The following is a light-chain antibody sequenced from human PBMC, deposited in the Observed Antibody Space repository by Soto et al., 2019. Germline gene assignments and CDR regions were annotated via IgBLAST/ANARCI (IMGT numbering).Light chain of an antibody. V-gene: IGKV1-5*01. Sequence: DIQMTQSPSTLSASVGDRVTITCRASQSISSWLAWYQQKPWKAPKLLSYDASSLESGVPSRFSGSGSGTEFTLTISSLQPDDFATYSCQQYNSYSMITFGQGTRLDIK. CDR1: QSISSW. CDR2: DAS. CDR3: QQYNSYSMIT. J-gene: IGKJ5*01.